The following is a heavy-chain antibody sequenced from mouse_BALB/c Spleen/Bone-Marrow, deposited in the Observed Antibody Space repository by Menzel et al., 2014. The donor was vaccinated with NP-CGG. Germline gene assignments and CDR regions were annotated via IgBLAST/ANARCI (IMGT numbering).Heavy chain of an antibody. CDR1: GFNIKDTY. J-gene: IGHJ3*01. V-gene: IGHV14-3*02. D-gene: IGHD1-1*01. CDR2: IDPANGNT. Sequence: EVKLVESGAELVKPGASVKLSCTASGFNIKDTYMHWVKQRPEQGLEWIGRIDPANGNTKYDPKFQGKATITADTSSNIAYLQLSSLTSEDTAVYYCASYYYGSSLFAYWGQGTLVTVSA. CDR3: ASYYYGSSLFAY.